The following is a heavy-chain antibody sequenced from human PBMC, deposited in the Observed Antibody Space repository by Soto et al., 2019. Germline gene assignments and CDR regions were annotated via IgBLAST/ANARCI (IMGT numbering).Heavy chain of an antibody. D-gene: IGHD3-9*01. CDR2: ISGSGGST. J-gene: IGHJ4*02. V-gene: IGHV3-23*01. CDR1: GFTFSSYA. Sequence: GGSLRLSCAASGFTFSSYAMSWARQAPGKGLEWVSAISGSGGSTYYADSVKGRFTISRDNSKNTLYLQMNSLRAEDTAVYYCAKDLIGYYDILTGSRNWGQGTLVTVSS. CDR3: AKDLIGYYDILTGSRN.